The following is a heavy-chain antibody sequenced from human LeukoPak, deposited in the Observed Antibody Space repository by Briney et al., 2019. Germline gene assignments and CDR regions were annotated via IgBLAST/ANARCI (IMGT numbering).Heavy chain of an antibody. CDR2: IHPTDSQT. D-gene: IGHD3-10*01. V-gene: IGHV5-51*01. Sequence: PGESLQISCKDSGSNFANFWIGWVRQLPGKGLEWMGIIHPTDSQTLYSPSFQGQVTISVDRSISTSYLQWSSLKASDTAMYYCARRAYSGSGSSDYWGQGTLVTVSS. CDR3: ARRAYSGSGSSDY. J-gene: IGHJ4*02. CDR1: GSNFANFW.